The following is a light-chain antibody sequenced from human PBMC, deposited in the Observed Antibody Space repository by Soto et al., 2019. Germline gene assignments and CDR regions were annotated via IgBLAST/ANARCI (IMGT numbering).Light chain of an antibody. CDR2: LNNDGSH. J-gene: IGLJ3*02. CDR1: SGHSSYA. Sequence: QSVLTQSPSASASLGASVKLTCTLSSGHSSYAIAWHQQQPEKGPRYLMKLNNDGSHSKGDGIPDRFSGSSSGAERYLTISGLQSEDEADYYCQTWGTGTWVFGGGTKLTVL. CDR3: QTWGTGTWV. V-gene: IGLV4-69*01.